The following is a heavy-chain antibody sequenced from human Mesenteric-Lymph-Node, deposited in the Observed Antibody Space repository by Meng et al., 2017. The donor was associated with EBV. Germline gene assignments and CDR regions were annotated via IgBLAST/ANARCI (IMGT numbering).Heavy chain of an antibody. CDR3: ARDSRVSLDY. CDR2: IDPNSGGT. D-gene: IGHD5/OR15-5a*01. CDR1: EYTFTGYY. Sequence: QVQLVQPGAEVKKPXXXXXXSCKASEYTFTGYYMHWVRQAPGQGLEWMGRIDPNSGGTVYAQKFQGRVTMTKDTSISTAYMELSRLTSDDAAVYYCARDSRVSLDYWGQGTLVTVSS. V-gene: IGHV1-2*06. J-gene: IGHJ4*02.